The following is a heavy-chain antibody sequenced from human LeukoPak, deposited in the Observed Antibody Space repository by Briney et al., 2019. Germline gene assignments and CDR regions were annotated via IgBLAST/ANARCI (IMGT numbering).Heavy chain of an antibody. Sequence: RASVKVSCKASGYTFTGYYMHWVRQAPGQGLEWMGWINPNSGGTNYAQEFQGRVTMTRDTSISTAYMELSRLRSDDTAVYYCAREGRREQQLDHFDYWGQGTLVTVSS. D-gene: IGHD6-13*01. V-gene: IGHV1-2*02. CDR1: GYTFTGYY. CDR3: AREGRREQQLDHFDY. CDR2: INPNSGGT. J-gene: IGHJ4*02.